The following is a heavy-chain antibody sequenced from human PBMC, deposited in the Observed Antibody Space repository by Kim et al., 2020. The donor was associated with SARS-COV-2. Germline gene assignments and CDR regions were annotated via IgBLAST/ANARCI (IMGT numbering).Heavy chain of an antibody. V-gene: IGHV4-34*01. CDR1: GGSFSGYY. Sequence: SETLSLTCAVYGGSFSGYYWSWIRQPPGKGLEWIGEINHSGSTNYNPSLKSRVTISVDTSKNQFSLKLSSVTAADTAVYYCARGCSGGSCDGYYYYGMDVWGQGTTVTVSS. CDR3: ARGCSGGSCDGYYYYGMDV. D-gene: IGHD2-15*01. J-gene: IGHJ6*02. CDR2: INHSGST.